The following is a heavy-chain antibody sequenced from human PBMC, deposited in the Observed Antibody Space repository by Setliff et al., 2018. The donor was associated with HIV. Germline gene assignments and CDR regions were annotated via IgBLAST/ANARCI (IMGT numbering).Heavy chain of an antibody. CDR2: MSTDNGNT. CDR1: GYSFSSYG. V-gene: IGHV1-18*01. J-gene: IGHJ4*02. Sequence: ASVKVSCKVSGYSFSSYGIGWVRLAPGQGLEWMGWMSTDNGNTNYAQKVQGRVTMTTDTGTRTAYMELRSLRSDDTAMYYCARDLSMAVGELLGYWGQGTLVTVSS. D-gene: IGHD3-16*01. CDR3: ARDLSMAVGELLGY.